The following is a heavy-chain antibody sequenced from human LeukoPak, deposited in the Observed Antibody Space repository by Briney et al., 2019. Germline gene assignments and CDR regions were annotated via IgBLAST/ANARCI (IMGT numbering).Heavy chain of an antibody. Sequence: ASVKVFCKASGYTFTGYYMHWVRQAPGQGLGWMGWINPNSGGTNYAQKFQGRVTMTRDTSISTAYMELSRLRSDDTAVYYCARDLGVYDSSGYYPDYWGQGTLVTVSS. D-gene: IGHD3-22*01. CDR1: GYTFTGYY. V-gene: IGHV1-2*02. J-gene: IGHJ4*02. CDR3: ARDLGVYDSSGYYPDY. CDR2: INPNSGGT.